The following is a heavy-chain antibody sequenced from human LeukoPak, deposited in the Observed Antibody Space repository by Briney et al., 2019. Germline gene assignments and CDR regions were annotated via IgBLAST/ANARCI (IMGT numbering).Heavy chain of an antibody. CDR2: IYYSGST. Sequence: PSETLSLTCTVSGGSISSGGYYWSWIRQHPGKGLEWIGYIYYSGSTYYNPPLKSRVTISVDTSKNQFSLKLSSVTAADTAVYYCARAEAAGTKYYCYYMDVWGKGTTVTVSS. CDR3: ARAEAAGTKYYCYYMDV. CDR1: GGSISSGGYY. J-gene: IGHJ6*03. D-gene: IGHD6-13*01. V-gene: IGHV4-31*03.